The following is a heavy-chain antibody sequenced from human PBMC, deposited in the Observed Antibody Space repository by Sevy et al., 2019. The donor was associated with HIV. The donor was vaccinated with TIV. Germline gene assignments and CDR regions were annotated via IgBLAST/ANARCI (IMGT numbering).Heavy chain of an antibody. D-gene: IGHD6-13*01. CDR2: ISSSSSYI. J-gene: IGHJ4*02. CDR3: ARIGHPTGYSSSWYGTFDY. CDR1: GFTFSSYS. Sequence: GGSLRLSCAASGFTFSSYSMNWVRQAPGKGLEWVSSISSSSSYIYYADSVKGRFTISRDNAKNSLYLQMNSLRAEDTAVYYCARIGHPTGYSSSWYGTFDYWGQGTLVTVSS. V-gene: IGHV3-21*01.